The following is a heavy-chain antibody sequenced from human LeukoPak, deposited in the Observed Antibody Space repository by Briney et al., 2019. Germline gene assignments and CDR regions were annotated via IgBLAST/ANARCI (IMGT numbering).Heavy chain of an antibody. CDR2: ISGSGGST. D-gene: IGHD3-10*01. CDR1: GFTFSSYA. V-gene: IGHV3-23*01. Sequence: GGSLRLSCAASGFTFSSYAMHWVRQAPGKGLEWVSAISGSGGSTYYADSVKGRFTISRDNSKNTLYLQMNSLRAEDTAVYYCAKSMVRGVISFSDYYFDYWGQGTLVTVSS. CDR3: AKSMVRGVISFSDYYFDY. J-gene: IGHJ4*02.